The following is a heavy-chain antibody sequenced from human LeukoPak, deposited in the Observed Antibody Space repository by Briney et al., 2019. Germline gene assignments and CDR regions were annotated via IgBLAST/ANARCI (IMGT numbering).Heavy chain of an antibody. Sequence: SVKVSCKASGGTFSSYAISWVRQAPGQGLEWMGRIIPIFGIANYARKFQGRVTITADKSTSTAYMELSSLRSEDTAVYYCAREEDLWAAAGTIDYWGQGTLVTVSS. V-gene: IGHV1-69*04. CDR2: IIPIFGIA. J-gene: IGHJ4*02. CDR3: AREEDLWAAAGTIDY. D-gene: IGHD6-13*01. CDR1: GGTFSSYA.